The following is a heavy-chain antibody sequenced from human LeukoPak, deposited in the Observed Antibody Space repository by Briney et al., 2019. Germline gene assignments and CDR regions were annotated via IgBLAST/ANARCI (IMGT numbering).Heavy chain of an antibody. V-gene: IGHV1-2*02. CDR3: ARAPITMIVVVITPFDY. D-gene: IGHD3-22*01. Sequence: ASVKVSCKASGYTFTGYYMHWVRQAPGQGLEWMGWINPNSGGTNYAQKFQGRVTMTRDTSISTAYMELSRLRSDDTAVYYCARAPITMIVVVITPFDYWGQGTLVTVSS. J-gene: IGHJ4*02. CDR1: GYTFTGYY. CDR2: INPNSGGT.